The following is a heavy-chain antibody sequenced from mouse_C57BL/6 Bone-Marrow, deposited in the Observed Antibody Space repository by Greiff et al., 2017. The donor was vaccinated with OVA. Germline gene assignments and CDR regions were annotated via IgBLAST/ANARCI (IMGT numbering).Heavy chain of an antibody. J-gene: IGHJ1*03. CDR3: ARPRLFFDV. CDR1: GFTFSSYG. V-gene: IGHV5-6*02. CDR2: ISSGGSYT. D-gene: IGHD1-1*01. Sequence: EVKLVESGGDLVKPGGSLKLSCAASGFTFSSYGMSWVRQTPDKRLEWVATISSGGSYTYYPDSVKGRFTISRDNAKNTLYLQMSSLKSEDTAMYYCARPRLFFDVWGTGTTVTVSS.